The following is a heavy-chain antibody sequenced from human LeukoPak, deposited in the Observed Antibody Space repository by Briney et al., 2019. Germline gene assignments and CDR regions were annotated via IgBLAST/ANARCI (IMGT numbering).Heavy chain of an antibody. CDR2: IDRDGRVQ. CDR1: AFTTHYW. CDR3: TGGSDEVLSGEYYYYMDV. J-gene: IGHJ6*03. Sequence: PGGSLRLSCTASAFTTHYWLNWARQSPGKGLEWVANIDRDGRVQHYVDSVEGRFTISRDSAKNSLALQMHSLRAEDTAVYYCTGGSDEVLSGEYYYYMDVWGTGTTVTVSS. D-gene: IGHD2/OR15-2a*01. V-gene: IGHV3-7*01.